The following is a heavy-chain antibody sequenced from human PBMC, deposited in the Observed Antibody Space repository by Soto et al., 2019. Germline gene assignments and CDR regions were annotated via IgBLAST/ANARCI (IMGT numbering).Heavy chain of an antibody. Sequence: QVQLVQSGAEVKKPGSSVKVSCKASVGTVSSYTISWVRQAPGLGLELMGRIIPILGIANYAQKFQGRVPITTDKSTSTAYMELSIMRSEDTAVYYCATSSRGYSYGYDYWGQGTLVTVSS. J-gene: IGHJ4*02. D-gene: IGHD5-18*01. CDR3: ATSSRGYSYGYDY. CDR2: IIPILGIA. CDR1: VGTVSSYT. V-gene: IGHV1-69*02.